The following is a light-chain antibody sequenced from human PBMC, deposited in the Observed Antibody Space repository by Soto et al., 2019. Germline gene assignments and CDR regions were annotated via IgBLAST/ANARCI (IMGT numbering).Light chain of an antibody. CDR1: QSISSY. Sequence: DIQMTQSPSSLSASVGDRVTITCRASQSISSYLNWYQQKPGKAPKLLIYAASSLQSGVPSRFSGSGSGTDYTLTISMLQPEDFATYYCQQSYSTPITFGQGTRLEI. V-gene: IGKV1-39*01. J-gene: IGKJ5*01. CDR3: QQSYSTPIT. CDR2: AAS.